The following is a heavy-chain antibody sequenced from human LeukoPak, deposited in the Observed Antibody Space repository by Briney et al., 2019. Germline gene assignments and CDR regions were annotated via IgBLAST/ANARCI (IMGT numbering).Heavy chain of an antibody. CDR1: GYTFTGYN. Sequence: ASLKVSCKASGYTFTGYNMHWVRQARGQGLEWMGWINPYSGDTNYAQKVQGRVTMTRDTSISTAYMDLSRLKSDDTAVYYCARDPGGNPYFDYWGQGTLVTVSS. CDR2: INPYSGDT. V-gene: IGHV1-2*02. D-gene: IGHD4-23*01. J-gene: IGHJ4*02. CDR3: ARDPGGNPYFDY.